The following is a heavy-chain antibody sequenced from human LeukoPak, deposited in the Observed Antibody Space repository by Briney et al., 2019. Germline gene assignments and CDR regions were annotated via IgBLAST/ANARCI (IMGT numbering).Heavy chain of an antibody. J-gene: IGHJ3*02. V-gene: IGHV1-8*01. CDR2: MNPNSGNT. Sequence: ASVKVSCKASGYTFTSYDINWVRQATGQGLEWMGWMNPNSGNTGYAQKFQGRVTMTRNTSISTAYMELSSLRAEDSALYYCVKDIYRSGNAFDIWGQGTMVTVSS. D-gene: IGHD6-19*01. CDR1: GYTFTSYD. CDR3: VKDIYRSGNAFDI.